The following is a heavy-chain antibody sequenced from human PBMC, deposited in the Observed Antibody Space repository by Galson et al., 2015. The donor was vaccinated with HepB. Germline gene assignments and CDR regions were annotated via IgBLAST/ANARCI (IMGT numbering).Heavy chain of an antibody. J-gene: IGHJ4*02. CDR1: GFTFSSYS. D-gene: IGHD6-19*01. V-gene: IGHV3-48*01. CDR3: ARDSGFGLFVVDY. Sequence: SLRLSCAASGFTFSSYSMNWVRQAPGKGLEWVSYISSSSSTIYYADSVKGRFTISRDNAKNSLYLQMNSLRAEDTAVYYCARDSGFGLFVVDYWGQGTLVTVSS. CDR2: ISSSSSTI.